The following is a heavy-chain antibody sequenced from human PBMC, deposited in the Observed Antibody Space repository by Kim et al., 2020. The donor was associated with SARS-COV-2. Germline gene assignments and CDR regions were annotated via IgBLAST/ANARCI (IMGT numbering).Heavy chain of an antibody. CDR1: GYSFTSYG. Sequence: ASVKVSCKTSGYSFTSYGFSWVRQAPGQVLEWMGWISAHNGDTIYAQKVQGRVNMTTDRSTRTAYMELRSLRSDDTAVYYCARDGAVAADGTQDYWGQGTLVTVSS. CDR2: ISAHNGDT. V-gene: IGHV1-18*01. CDR3: ARDGAVAADGTQDY. J-gene: IGHJ4*02. D-gene: IGHD6-13*01.